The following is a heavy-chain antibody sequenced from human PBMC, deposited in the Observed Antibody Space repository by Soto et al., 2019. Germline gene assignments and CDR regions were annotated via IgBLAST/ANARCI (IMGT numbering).Heavy chain of an antibody. V-gene: IGHV1-18*01. Sequence: QVQLVQSGAEVKKPGASVKVSCKASGYTFTSYGISWVRQAPGQGLEWMGWISAYNGNTNYAQKLQGRVTMTTDTSTSTAYMELRSLRSDDTAVYYCARDSPPAYNWNDDYYYYGMDVWGQGTTVTVSS. CDR1: GYTFTSYG. D-gene: IGHD1-1*01. CDR2: ISAYNGNT. CDR3: ARDSPPAYNWNDDYYYYGMDV. J-gene: IGHJ6*02.